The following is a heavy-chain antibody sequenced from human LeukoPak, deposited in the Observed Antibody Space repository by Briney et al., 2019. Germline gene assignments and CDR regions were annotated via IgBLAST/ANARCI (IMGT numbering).Heavy chain of an antibody. CDR2: ISSSSSYI. D-gene: IGHD3-22*01. Sequence: KSGGSLRLCCAASGFTFSSYSMNWVRQAPGKGLEWVSSISSSSSYIYYADSVKGRFTISRDNAKNSLYLQMNSLRAEDTAVYYCARDLAPYYYDSSGYYSGPFDYWGQGTLVTVSS. J-gene: IGHJ4*02. V-gene: IGHV3-21*01. CDR1: GFTFSSYS. CDR3: ARDLAPYYYDSSGYYSGPFDY.